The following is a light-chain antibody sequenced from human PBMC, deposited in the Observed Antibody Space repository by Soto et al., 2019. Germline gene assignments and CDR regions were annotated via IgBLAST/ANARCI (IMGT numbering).Light chain of an antibody. Sequence: DIQMTQSPSSLSASIGDKVTITCRASESISIHLHWYQHKAGKAPKLLIYAASSLHSGVPSRFSGSGSGTVFALTIDSLQPEDFATYYCQQTYVTPYTFGQGTNLEI. V-gene: IGKV1-39*01. CDR3: QQTYVTPYT. CDR1: ESISIH. J-gene: IGKJ2*01. CDR2: AAS.